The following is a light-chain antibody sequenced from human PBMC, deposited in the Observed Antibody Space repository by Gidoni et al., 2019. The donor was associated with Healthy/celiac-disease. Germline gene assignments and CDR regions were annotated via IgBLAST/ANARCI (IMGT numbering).Light chain of an antibody. J-gene: IGKJ1*01. V-gene: IGKV1-39*01. CDR3: QQSNSTPRT. CDR1: QSISRY. CDR2: AAS. Sequence: DIQLPQSPSSLSASVGDRVNITCRASQSISRYLNWYQQKPGKAPKLLIYAASSLQSGVPSRFSGSGSGTEFTLTISSLQPEDFATYYCQQSNSTPRTFXXXTKVEIK.